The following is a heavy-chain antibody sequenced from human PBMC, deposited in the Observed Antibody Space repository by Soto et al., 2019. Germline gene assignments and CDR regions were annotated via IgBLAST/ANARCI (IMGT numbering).Heavy chain of an antibody. Sequence: NPSETLSLTCTVSGGSISSGGYYWSWIRQHPGKGLEWIGYIYYSGSTYYNPSLKSRVTISVDTSKNQFSLKLSSVTAADTAVYYCARGPYCGGDCYSSLFWFDPWGQGTLVTVSS. CDR3: ARGPYCGGDCYSSLFWFDP. D-gene: IGHD2-21*02. V-gene: IGHV4-31*03. J-gene: IGHJ5*02. CDR1: GGSISSGGYY. CDR2: IYYSGST.